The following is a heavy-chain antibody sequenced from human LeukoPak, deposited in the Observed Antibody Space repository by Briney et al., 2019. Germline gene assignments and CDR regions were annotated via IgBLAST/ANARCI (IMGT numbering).Heavy chain of an antibody. CDR2: IYYSGST. V-gene: IGHV4-59*01. CDR3: ARGVLLWFGDHARVWFDP. CDR1: GGSISSYY. Sequence: PSETLSLTCTVSGGSISSYYWSWLRQPPGKGLEWIGYIYYSGSTNYNPSLKSRVTISVDTYKNQFSLKLSSVTAADTAVYYCARGVLLWFGDHARVWFDPWGQGTLVTVSS. D-gene: IGHD3-10*01. J-gene: IGHJ5*02.